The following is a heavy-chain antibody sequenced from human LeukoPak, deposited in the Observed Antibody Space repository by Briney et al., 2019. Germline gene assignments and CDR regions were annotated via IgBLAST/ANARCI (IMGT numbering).Heavy chain of an antibody. V-gene: IGHV3-23*01. CDR3: AKDRMGGVTFFDY. D-gene: IGHD2-21*02. J-gene: IGHJ4*02. Sequence: QSGGSLRLSCAASGFTFSSYSMNWVRQAPGKGLEWVSAISGSGGSTYYADSVKGRFTISRDNSKKIVYLQMNSLRAEDTAVYYCAKDRMGGVTFFDYWGQGTLVTVSS. CDR1: GFTFSSYS. CDR2: ISGSGGST.